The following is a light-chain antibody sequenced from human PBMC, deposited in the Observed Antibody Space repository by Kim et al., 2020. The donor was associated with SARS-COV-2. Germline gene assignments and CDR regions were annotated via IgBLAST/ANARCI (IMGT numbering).Light chain of an antibody. CDR3: QAWDSSPGVV. J-gene: IGLJ2*01. Sequence: VSPGQTASITCPGDKLGDKYACWYQQKPGQSPVLVIYQDSKRPSGIPERFSGSNSGNTATLTISGTQAMDEADYYCQAWDSSPGVVFGGGTQLTVL. CDR2: QDS. CDR1: KLGDKY. V-gene: IGLV3-1*01.